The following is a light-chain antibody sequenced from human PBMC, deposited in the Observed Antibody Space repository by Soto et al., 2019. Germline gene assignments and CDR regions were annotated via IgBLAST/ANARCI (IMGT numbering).Light chain of an antibody. Sequence: QSALTQPPSASGSPGQSVTISCTGTSSDVGGYNYVSWYQQHPGKAPKLMIYEVSKRPSGAPDRFSGSKSGNTASLTVSGLQAEDEADYYCSSYAGSNILYVFGTGTKVTVL. V-gene: IGLV2-8*01. J-gene: IGLJ1*01. CDR3: SSYAGSNILYV. CDR1: SSDVGGYNY. CDR2: EVS.